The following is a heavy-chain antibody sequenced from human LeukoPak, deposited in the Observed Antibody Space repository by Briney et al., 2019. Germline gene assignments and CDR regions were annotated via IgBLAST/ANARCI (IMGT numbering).Heavy chain of an antibody. CDR2: IKGVGSEK. D-gene: IGHD3-22*01. CDR3: ARDRGWRSSGYYLYYFDF. V-gene: IGHV3-7*01. Sequence: PGGSLRLSCAASGFTLSGYFMSWVRQAPGEGLEWVASIKGVGSEKYYVDSVKGRFTISRDNAKNSLYLQMNSLRAEDTAVYYCARDRGWRSSGYYLYYFDFWGQGTLVTVSS. J-gene: IGHJ4*02. CDR1: GFTLSGYF.